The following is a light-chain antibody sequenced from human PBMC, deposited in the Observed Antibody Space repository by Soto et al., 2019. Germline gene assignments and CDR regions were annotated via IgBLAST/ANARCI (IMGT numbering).Light chain of an antibody. J-gene: IGKJ4*01. CDR3: QHYGSSLT. CDR1: QSVSSTY. Sequence: EIVLTQSPGTLSLSLGERVTLSCRASQSVSSTYLAWYQQKLGQAPRLLIYGASRRATGIPDRFSGSGSGTDFTLTISRLEPEDFAVYYCQHYGSSLTFGGGTTVEI. V-gene: IGKV3-20*01. CDR2: GAS.